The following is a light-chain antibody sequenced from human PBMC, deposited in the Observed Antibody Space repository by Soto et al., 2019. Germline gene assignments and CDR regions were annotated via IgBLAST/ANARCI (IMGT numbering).Light chain of an antibody. CDR2: EVS. Sequence: ALTQPASVSGSPGQSITISCTGTSSDVGGYNYVSWYQQHPGKAPKLMIYEVSNRPSGVSNRFSGSKSGNTASLTISGLQAGDEADYYCSSYTSSSTLYVFGTGTKVTVL. V-gene: IGLV2-14*01. CDR1: SSDVGGYNY. CDR3: SSYTSSSTLYV. J-gene: IGLJ1*01.